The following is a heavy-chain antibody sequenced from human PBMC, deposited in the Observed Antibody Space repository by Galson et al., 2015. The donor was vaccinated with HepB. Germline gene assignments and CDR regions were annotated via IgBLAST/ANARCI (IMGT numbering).Heavy chain of an antibody. Sequence: SLRLSCAASGFTFSSYAMHWVRQAPGKGLEWVAVISYDGSNKYYADSVKGRFTISRDNSKNTLYLQMNSLRAEDTAVYYCAREAGEVAGDYYYGMDVWGQGTTVTVSS. CDR2: ISYDGSNK. V-gene: IGHV3-30-3*01. CDR1: GFTFSSYA. D-gene: IGHD2-15*01. J-gene: IGHJ6*02. CDR3: AREAGEVAGDYYYGMDV.